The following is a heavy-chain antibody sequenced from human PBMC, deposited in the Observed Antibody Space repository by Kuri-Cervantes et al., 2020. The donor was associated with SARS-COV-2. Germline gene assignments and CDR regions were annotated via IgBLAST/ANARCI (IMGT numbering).Heavy chain of an antibody. J-gene: IGHJ4*02. CDR1: GFTFSSYA. D-gene: IGHD3-10*01. CDR2: ISGSGGST. Sequence: GGSLRLSCAASGFTFSSYAMSWVRQAPGKGLEWVSAISGSGGSTYYADSVKGRFTISRDNSKNTLYLQMNSLRAEDTAVYYCASLVLLWFREPFDYWGQGTLVTGYS. V-gene: IGHV3-23*01. CDR3: ASLVLLWFREPFDY.